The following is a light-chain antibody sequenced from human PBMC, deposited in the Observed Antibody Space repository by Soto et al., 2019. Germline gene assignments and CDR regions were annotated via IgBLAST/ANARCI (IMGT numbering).Light chain of an antibody. Sequence: QSALTQPPSVSGSPGQSVTISCTGTSSDVGSYNRVSWYQQAQGTAPKVMIYEVTNRPSGVPDRFSGSKSGNTASLTISGLQAEDEADYYCSSYTSSSPYVFGTGTKLTVL. V-gene: IGLV2-18*02. CDR1: SSDVGSYNR. J-gene: IGLJ1*01. CDR3: SSYTSSSPYV. CDR2: EVT.